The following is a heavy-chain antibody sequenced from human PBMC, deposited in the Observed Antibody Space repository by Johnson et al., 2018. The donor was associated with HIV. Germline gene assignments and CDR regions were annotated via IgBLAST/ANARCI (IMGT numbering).Heavy chain of an antibody. CDR3: AKLRKKRWLVGEAFDI. CDR2: ISYDETND. CDR1: GFIFSSYG. D-gene: IGHD6-19*01. V-gene: IGHV3-30*18. J-gene: IGHJ3*02. Sequence: QVQLVEFGGGVVKTGRSLRLSCAASGFIFSSYGMHWVRQAPGKGLEWVAVISYDETNDYYADSVKGRFTISRDNPKNTLYLQMNSLRAEDTAIYYCAKLRKKRWLVGEAFDIWGQGTMVTVSS.